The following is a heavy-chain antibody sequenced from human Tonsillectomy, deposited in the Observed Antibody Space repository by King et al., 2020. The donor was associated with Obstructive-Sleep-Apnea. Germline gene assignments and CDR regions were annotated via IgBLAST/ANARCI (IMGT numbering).Heavy chain of an antibody. D-gene: IGHD3-10*01. CDR2: VRSKPYGETT. CDR1: GFTFRDYA. CDR3: SRDGSYGSGTLTNWFDP. J-gene: IGHJ5*02. Sequence: VQLVESGGGLVQPGRSLRLSCIGSGFTFRDYAISWFRQAPGKGLAWIGFVRSKPYGETTDYAASVKGRFVISRDDSKSIAYLQMDSLKTEDTALYFCSRDGSYGSGTLTNWFDPWGQGTLVTVS. V-gene: IGHV3-49*03.